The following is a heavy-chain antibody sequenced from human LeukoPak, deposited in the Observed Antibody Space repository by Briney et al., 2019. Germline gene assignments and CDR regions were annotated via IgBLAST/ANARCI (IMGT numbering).Heavy chain of an antibody. J-gene: IGHJ5*02. V-gene: IGHV4-4*07. Sequence: SETLSLTCTVSGGSISSYYWSWIRQPAGKGLEWIGRIYTSGSTNYNPSLKSRVTMSVDTSKNQFSLKLSSVTAADTAVYYCARSGQFGELFIWFDPWGQGTLVTVSS. CDR2: IYTSGST. D-gene: IGHD3-10*01. CDR3: ARSGQFGELFIWFDP. CDR1: GGSISSYY.